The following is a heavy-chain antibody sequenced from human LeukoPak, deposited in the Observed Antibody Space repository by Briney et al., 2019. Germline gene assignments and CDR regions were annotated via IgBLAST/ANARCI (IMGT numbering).Heavy chain of an antibody. J-gene: IGHJ5*02. D-gene: IGHD2-15*01. V-gene: IGHV4-39*07. CDR2: MYYSGIT. Sequence: SETLSLTCTVSGGPVFSSSYYWGWIRQSPGRGLEWIGSMYYSGITYYNPSLRSRVTISVDTSKNQFSLKLSSVTAADTAVYYCARGPRRCSGGSCYGLFRWFDPWGQGTLVTVSS. CDR1: GGPVFSSSYY. CDR3: ARGPRRCSGGSCYGLFRWFDP.